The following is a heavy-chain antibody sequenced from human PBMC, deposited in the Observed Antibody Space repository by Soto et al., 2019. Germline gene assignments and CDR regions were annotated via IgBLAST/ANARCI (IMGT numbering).Heavy chain of an antibody. J-gene: IGHJ4*02. CDR1: GYTFNIYG. CDR2: ISGYNGNT. Sequence: QVQLVQSGAEVKKPGASVKVSCKASGYTFNIYGITWVRQAPGQGLEWMGWISGYNGNTYYAQKLQGRVTMTTDTSTSTAYMELKSLKSDDTAVYYCARGGSSSRRTYYWGQGTLVTVSS. CDR3: ARGGSSSRRTYY. V-gene: IGHV1-18*01. D-gene: IGHD6-6*01.